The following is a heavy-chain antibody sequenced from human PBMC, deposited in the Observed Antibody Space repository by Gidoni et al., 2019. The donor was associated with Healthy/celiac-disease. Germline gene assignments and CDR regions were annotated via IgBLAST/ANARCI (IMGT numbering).Heavy chain of an antibody. D-gene: IGHD3-10*01. CDR3: ASWGYGSGSYLANWFDP. CDR1: GFTFSSYW. CDR2: IKQDGSEK. J-gene: IGHJ5*02. V-gene: IGHV3-7*03. Sequence: EVQLVESGGGLVQPGGSLRLSCAASGFTFSSYWMSWVRQAPGKGLGWVANIKQDGSEKYYVDSVKGRFTISRDNAKNSLYLQMNSLRAEDTAVYYCASWGYGSGSYLANWFDPWGQGTLVTVSS.